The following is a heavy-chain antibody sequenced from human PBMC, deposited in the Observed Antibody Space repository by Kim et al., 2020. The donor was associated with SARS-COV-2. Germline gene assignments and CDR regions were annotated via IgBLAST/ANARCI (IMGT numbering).Heavy chain of an antibody. CDR3: ASDPDERSDFDY. CDR2: INPYNGGT. D-gene: IGHD1-1*01. CDR1: GYTFSNFF. Sequence: ASVKVSCKASGYTFSNFFIHWVRQAPGQGLEWMGWINPYNGGTVYAPKFQGRVSLTSVTSISTVYMEVSSLIPDDTAVYYCASDPDERSDFDYWGQGTLITVSS. J-gene: IGHJ4*02. V-gene: IGHV1-2*02.